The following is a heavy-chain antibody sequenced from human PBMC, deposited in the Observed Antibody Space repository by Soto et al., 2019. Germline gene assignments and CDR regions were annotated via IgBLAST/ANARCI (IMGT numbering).Heavy chain of an antibody. D-gene: IGHD6-13*01. V-gene: IGHV3-23*01. CDR2: ISGSGGST. CDR3: AKGHSSSWYFWFDP. CDR1: GGSISSGDYY. Sequence: PSETLSLTCTVSGGSISSGDYYWSWIRQPPGKGLEWVSAISGSGGSTYYSDSVKGRFTISRDNSKNTLYLQMNSLRAEDTAVYYCAKGHSSSWYFWFDPWGQGTLVTVSS. J-gene: IGHJ5*02.